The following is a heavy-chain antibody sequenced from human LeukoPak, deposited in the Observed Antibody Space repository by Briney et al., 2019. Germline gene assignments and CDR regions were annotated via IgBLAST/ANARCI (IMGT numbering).Heavy chain of an antibody. V-gene: IGHV1-8*01. CDR2: MNPNGGNT. CDR1: GYTFTSYD. CDR3: ARGRIAVAGGWFDP. J-gene: IGHJ5*02. Sequence: ASVKVSCKASGYTFTSYDINWVRQATGQGLEWMGWMNPNGGNTGYVQKFQGRVTMTRNTSISTAYMELSSLRSEDTAVYYCARGRIAVAGGWFDPWGQGTLVTVSS. D-gene: IGHD6-19*01.